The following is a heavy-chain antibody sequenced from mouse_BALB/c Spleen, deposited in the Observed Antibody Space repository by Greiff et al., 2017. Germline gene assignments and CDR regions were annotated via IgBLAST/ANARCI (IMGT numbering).Heavy chain of an antibody. CDR1: GYTFTDYN. V-gene: IGHV1S29*02. Sequence: VQLKESGPELVKPGASVKISCKASGYTFTDYNMHWVKQSHGKSLEWIGYIYPYNGGTGYNQKFKSKATLTVDNSSSTAYMELRSLTSEDSAVYYCATPYYGYVGWYFDVWGAGTTVTVSS. CDR3: ATPYYGYVGWYFDV. D-gene: IGHD1-2*01. J-gene: IGHJ1*01. CDR2: IYPYNGGT.